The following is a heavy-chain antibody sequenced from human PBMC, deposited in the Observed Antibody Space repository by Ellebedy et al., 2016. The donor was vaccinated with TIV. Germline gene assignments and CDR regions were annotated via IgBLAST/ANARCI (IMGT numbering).Heavy chain of an antibody. J-gene: IGHJ6*02. Sequence: ASVKVSXXASAQTFNKNGFTWVRQAPGQGLEWMGWISTYNGETNYAQKFQGRVTMTRDTPMNTIYMELSSLRSDDTAIYYCARDHYFGAGTSYRAPYFYGVDVWGQGTTVTVSS. CDR1: AQTFNKNG. CDR3: ARDHYFGAGTSYRAPYFYGVDV. D-gene: IGHD3-10*01. V-gene: IGHV1-18*01. CDR2: ISTYNGET.